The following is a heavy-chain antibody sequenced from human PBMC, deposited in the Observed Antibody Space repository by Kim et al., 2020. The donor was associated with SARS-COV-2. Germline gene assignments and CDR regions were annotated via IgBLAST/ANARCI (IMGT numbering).Heavy chain of an antibody. V-gene: IGHV3-30*18. Sequence: GGSLRLSCAASGFTFSSYGMHWVRQAPGKGLEWVAVISYDGSNKYYADSVKGRFTISRDNSKNTLYLQMNSLRAEDTAVYYCAKDEKGGYSSFDYWGQGTLVTVSS. CDR1: GFTFSSYG. CDR2: ISYDGSNK. D-gene: IGHD5-18*01. CDR3: AKDEKGGYSSFDY. J-gene: IGHJ4*02.